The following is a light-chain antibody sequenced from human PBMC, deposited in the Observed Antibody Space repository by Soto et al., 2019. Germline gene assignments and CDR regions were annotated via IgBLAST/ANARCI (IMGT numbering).Light chain of an antibody. CDR2: ETS. J-gene: IGKJ2*01. CDR1: QNVNSRF. Sequence: DIVLTQSPGTLSLSAGERATVSCRASQNVNSRFLSWHQQKPGQTPTLLIYETSYRATGIPDRFSGSGSGTDFTLTISRLEPEDFAVYYCQQYGGSPRVTFGQGTKLEIK. V-gene: IGKV3-20*01. CDR3: QQYGGSPRVT.